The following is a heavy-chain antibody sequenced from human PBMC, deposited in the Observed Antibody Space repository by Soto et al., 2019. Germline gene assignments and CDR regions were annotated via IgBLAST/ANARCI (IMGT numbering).Heavy chain of an antibody. J-gene: IGHJ6*02. Sequence: QVQLVQSGAEVKKPGSSVKVSCKASGGTFSSYAISWVRQAPGQGLEWMGGIIPIFGTANYAQKFQGRVTITAEESTSTAYMERSSLRSEDTAVYYCARDIQDIVEVPAANTGMDVWGQGTTVTVSS. CDR3: ARDIQDIVEVPAANTGMDV. D-gene: IGHD2-2*01. CDR1: GGTFSSYA. CDR2: IIPIFGTA. V-gene: IGHV1-69*01.